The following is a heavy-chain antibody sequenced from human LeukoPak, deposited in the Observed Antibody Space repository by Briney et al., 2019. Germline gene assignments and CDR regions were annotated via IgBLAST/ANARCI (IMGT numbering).Heavy chain of an antibody. V-gene: IGHV3-23*01. CDR3: AKTTGSNLWYFDL. Sequence: GGSLSLACAASGFTFSSYAMGWVRQAPGKGLDWVSAISGSGGSTYYADSVKGRFTISRDNSKNTLYLQMNSLRAEDTAVYYCAKTTGSNLWYFDLWGRGTLVTVSS. CDR1: GFTFSSYA. J-gene: IGHJ2*01. CDR2: ISGSGGST. D-gene: IGHD2-8*02.